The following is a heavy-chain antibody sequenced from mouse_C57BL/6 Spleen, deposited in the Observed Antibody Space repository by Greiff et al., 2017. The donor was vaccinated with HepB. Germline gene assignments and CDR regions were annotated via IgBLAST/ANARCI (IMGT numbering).Heavy chain of an antibody. V-gene: IGHV14-1*01. CDR2: IDPEDGDT. J-gene: IGHJ4*01. CDR1: GLNIKDYY. Sequence: EVQLQQSGAELVRPGASVKLSCTASGLNIKDYYMHWVKQRPEQGLEWIGRIDPEDGDTEYAPKFQGKATMTADTSSNTAYLQLSSLTSEDTAVYYCTMGWLLRTVVYAMDYWGQGTSVTVSS. D-gene: IGHD2-3*01. CDR3: TMGWLLRTVVYAMDY.